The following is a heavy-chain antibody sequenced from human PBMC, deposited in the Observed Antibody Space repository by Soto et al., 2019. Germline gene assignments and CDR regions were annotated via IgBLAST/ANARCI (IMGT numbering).Heavy chain of an antibody. CDR1: GASISSYY. Sequence: QVQLQESGPGLVKPSETLSLTCTVSGASISSYYWSWIRQPPGKRLEWVGFISYSGNTNYNPSLESRVTISVDTSKNQFSLRLSSVTAADTAVYYCVRDAYSSSPFDYWGQGTLVSVSS. D-gene: IGHD6-6*01. V-gene: IGHV4-59*01. J-gene: IGHJ4*02. CDR2: ISYSGNT. CDR3: VRDAYSSSPFDY.